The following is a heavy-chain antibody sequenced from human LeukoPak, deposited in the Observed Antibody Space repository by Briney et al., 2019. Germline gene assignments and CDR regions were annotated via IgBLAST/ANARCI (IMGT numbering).Heavy chain of an antibody. J-gene: IGHJ3*01. V-gene: IGHV4-38-2*02. D-gene: IGHD5-24*01. Sequence: PSETLSLTCSVSGYSITSDDWWAWSRQSPEKGLEWIASIHHSGGTYYNPSFKSRATISVDTSKNQFSLKLTSVTAADTGVYYCATHVEMGNPFDFWGQGTMVTVSA. CDR1: GYSITSDDW. CDR2: IHHSGGT. CDR3: ATHVEMGNPFDF.